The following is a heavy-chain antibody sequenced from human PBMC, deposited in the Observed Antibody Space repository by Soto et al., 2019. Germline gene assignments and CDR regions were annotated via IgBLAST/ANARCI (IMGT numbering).Heavy chain of an antibody. CDR3: ARQYSSGWIGAFDI. J-gene: IGHJ3*02. CDR1: GFTFSSYG. V-gene: IGHV3-33*01. D-gene: IGHD6-19*01. CDR2: IWYDGSNK. Sequence: GGSLRLSCAASGFTFSSYGMHWVRQAPGKGLEWVAVIWYDGSNKYYADSVKGRFTISRDNSKNTLYLQMNSLRAEDTAVYYCARQYSSGWIGAFDIWGQGTMVTVSS.